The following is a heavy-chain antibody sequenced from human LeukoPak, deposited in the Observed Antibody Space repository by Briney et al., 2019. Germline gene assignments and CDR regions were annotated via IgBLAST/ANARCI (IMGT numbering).Heavy chain of an antibody. J-gene: IGHJ3*02. V-gene: IGHV1-46*01. Sequence: ASVKVSCKASGYTFTNYYIHWVRQAPGQGLEWMGLINPRGDNTDYAQNFQGRVTMTRDTSTSTVYMGLSSLRSEDTAVYYCARIRDGYNDAYDIWGQGTMVTVSS. CDR1: GYTFTNYY. CDR2: INPRGDNT. D-gene: IGHD5-24*01. CDR3: ARIRDGYNDAYDI.